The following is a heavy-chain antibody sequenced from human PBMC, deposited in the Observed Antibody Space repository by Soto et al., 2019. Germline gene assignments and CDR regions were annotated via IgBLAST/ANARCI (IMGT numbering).Heavy chain of an antibody. D-gene: IGHD3-10*02. CDR3: AKDVRGIYAFDI. Sequence: ETLSLTCTVSGGSISRYYWSWVRQASGKGLEWVSGISGSGGKTYYTDSVKGRFTISIDNSKNTLYLQMHSLSADDTAMYYCAKDVRGIYAFDIWGQGTMVTVSS. CDR1: GGSISRYY. CDR2: ISGSGGKT. V-gene: IGHV3-23*01. J-gene: IGHJ3*02.